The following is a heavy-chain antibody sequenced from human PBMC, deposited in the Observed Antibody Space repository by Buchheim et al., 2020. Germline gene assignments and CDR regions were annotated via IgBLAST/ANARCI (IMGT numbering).Heavy chain of an antibody. CDR3: ATGVTAAAGAY. Sequence: QLQLQESGPGLVKPSETLSLPCSVSGDSISSSSNYWGWIRQSPGKGLEWIGSINYSGSTYYNPSLKSRVTIFVDMSKNQFSLKVSSVTAADTAVYYCATGVTAAAGAYWGQGTL. CDR1: GDSISSSSNY. V-gene: IGHV4-39*01. J-gene: IGHJ4*02. D-gene: IGHD6-13*01. CDR2: INYSGST.